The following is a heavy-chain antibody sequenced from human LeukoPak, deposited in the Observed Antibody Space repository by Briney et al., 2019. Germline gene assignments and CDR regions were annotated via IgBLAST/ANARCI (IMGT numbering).Heavy chain of an antibody. D-gene: IGHD2-21*02. J-gene: IGHJ4*02. Sequence: GGSLRLSCAASGFTFSDHYMDWVRQAPGKGLEWVGRTRNKANSYSTEYAASVKGRFTVSRDESKSSLYLQMNSLETEDTAVYFCARVRVVVTEGNDSWGQGTLVTVSS. CDR3: ARVRVVVTEGNDS. CDR1: GFTFSDHY. CDR2: TRNKANSYST. V-gene: IGHV3-72*01.